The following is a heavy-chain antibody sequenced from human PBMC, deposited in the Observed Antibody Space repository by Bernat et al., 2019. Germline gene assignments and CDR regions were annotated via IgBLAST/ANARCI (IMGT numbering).Heavy chain of an antibody. V-gene: IGHV3-23*01. Sequence: EVQLLESGGGLVQPGGSLRLSCTASGFTFSSYGMNWVRQTPGKGLEWVSVISGSGGTRNYADSVKGRFTISRDNSKNTLYLETNSLRADDTAMYFCAKCSIDFGGASDSWGQGTLVTVSS. CDR1: GFTFSSYG. D-gene: IGHD3-16*01. CDR2: ISGSGGTR. J-gene: IGHJ4*02. CDR3: AKCSIDFGGASDS.